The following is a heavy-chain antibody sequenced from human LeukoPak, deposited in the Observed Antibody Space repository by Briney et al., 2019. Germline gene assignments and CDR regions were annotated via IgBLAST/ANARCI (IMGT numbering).Heavy chain of an antibody. V-gene: IGHV3-30*18. CDR1: GFTFSSYG. D-gene: IGHD6-13*01. CDR3: AKDKGRSRYLGMDV. J-gene: IGHJ6*02. Sequence: HPGGSLRLSCAASGFTFSSYGMHWVRQAPGKGLEWVAVISDDGSNKYYADSVKGRFTISRDNSKNTLYLQMNSLRAEDTAVYYCAKDKGRSRYLGMDVWGQGTTVTVSS. CDR2: ISDDGSNK.